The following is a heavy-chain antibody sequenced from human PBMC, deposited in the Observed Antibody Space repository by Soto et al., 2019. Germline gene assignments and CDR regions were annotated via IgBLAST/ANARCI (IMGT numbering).Heavy chain of an antibody. CDR3: VRLILVIGYHLPPDFNFLH. CDR2: IYFSGTT. D-gene: IGHD2-21*01. J-gene: IGHJ4*02. V-gene: IGHV4-39*01. CDR1: GGSISSSSFY. Sequence: SETLSLTCTVSGGSISSSSFYWGWVRQPPGKGLEWIGNIYFSGTTYYNPSLKGRLTISVGTSKNQFSLKLSSVTAADTAVYYCVRLILVIGYHLPPDFNFLHWAQGSLVTVSS.